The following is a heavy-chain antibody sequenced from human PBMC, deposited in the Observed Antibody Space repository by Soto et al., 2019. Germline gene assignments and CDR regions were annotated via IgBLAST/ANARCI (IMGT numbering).Heavy chain of an antibody. Sequence: ASVKVSCKASGYTFTSYDINWVRQATGQGLEWMGWMNPNSGNTGYAQKFQGRVTMTRNTSISTAYMELSSLRSEDTAVYYCARVEGDYGWFDPWGQGTLVTVSS. CDR1: GYTFTSYD. D-gene: IGHD4-17*01. V-gene: IGHV1-8*01. CDR3: ARVEGDYGWFDP. CDR2: MNPNSGNT. J-gene: IGHJ5*02.